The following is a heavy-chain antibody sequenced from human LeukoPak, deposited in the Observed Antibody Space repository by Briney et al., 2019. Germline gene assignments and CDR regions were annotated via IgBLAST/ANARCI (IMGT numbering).Heavy chain of an antibody. V-gene: IGHV1-69*05. CDR2: IIPIFCTA. Sequence: AVNVSRKASGGTFRSYAIIWVRQAPAPGLEWMGGIIPIFCTANYAQKFQGRVTITTDESTSTAYMELSSLRSEDTAVYYCARGFELTAIPHYFDYWGQGTLVTVST. CDR1: GGTFRSYA. CDR3: ARGFELTAIPHYFDY. D-gene: IGHD2-21*02. J-gene: IGHJ4*02.